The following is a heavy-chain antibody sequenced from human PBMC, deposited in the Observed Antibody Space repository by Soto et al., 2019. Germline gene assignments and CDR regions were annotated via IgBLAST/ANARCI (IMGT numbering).Heavy chain of an antibody. CDR3: ARDRGSSGWYFGY. CDR1: GFTFSGSG. D-gene: IGHD6-19*01. V-gene: IGHV3-33*01. CDR2: IWYDGSNK. Sequence: PGGSLRLSCAASGFTFSGSGMHWVRQAPGKGLEWVAVIWYDGSNKYYADSVKGRFTISRDNSKNTLYLQMNNLRAEDTALYYCARDRGSSGWYFGYWGQGTLVTVSS. J-gene: IGHJ4*02.